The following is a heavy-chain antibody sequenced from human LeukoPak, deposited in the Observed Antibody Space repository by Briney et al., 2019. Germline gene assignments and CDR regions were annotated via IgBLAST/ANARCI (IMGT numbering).Heavy chain of an antibody. CDR2: INHSGST. CDR1: GGSFSGYY. V-gene: IGHV4-34*01. J-gene: IGHJ5*02. Sequence: PSETLSLTCAVYGGSFSGYYWSWIRQPPGKGLEWIGEINHSGSTNYNPYLTSRVTISVDTSKTPFSLKLSSVTAADTAVYYCARHRGWRGYCSSTSCQNNWFDPWGQGTLVTVSS. D-gene: IGHD2-2*01. CDR3: ARHRGWRGYCSSTSCQNNWFDP.